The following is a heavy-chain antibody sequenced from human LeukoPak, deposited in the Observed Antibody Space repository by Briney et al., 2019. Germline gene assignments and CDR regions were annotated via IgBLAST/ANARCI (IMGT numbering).Heavy chain of an antibody. D-gene: IGHD5-18*01. J-gene: IGHJ4*02. CDR2: IKQDGSEK. CDR1: GFTFSSYW. Sequence: GGSLRLSCAASGFTFSSYWMSWVRQAPGKGLEWVANIKQDGSEKYDVDSVKGRFTISRDNAKNSPYLQMNSLRAEDTAVYYCARAGYSYVNYFDYWGQGTLVTVSS. V-gene: IGHV3-7*01. CDR3: ARAGYSYVNYFDY.